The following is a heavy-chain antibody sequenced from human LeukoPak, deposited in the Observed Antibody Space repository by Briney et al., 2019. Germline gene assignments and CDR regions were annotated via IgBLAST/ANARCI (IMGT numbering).Heavy chain of an antibody. CDR1: GGSISSGDYY. Sequence: SETLSLTCTVSGGSISSGDYYWSWIRQPPGKGLEWIGYIYYSGSTYYNPSLKSRVPISVDTSKNQFSLKLSSVTAADTAVNYCARTGPYWDAFDIWGQGTMVTVSS. V-gene: IGHV4-30-4*08. D-gene: IGHD2-15*01. J-gene: IGHJ3*02. CDR2: IYYSGST. CDR3: ARTGPYWDAFDI.